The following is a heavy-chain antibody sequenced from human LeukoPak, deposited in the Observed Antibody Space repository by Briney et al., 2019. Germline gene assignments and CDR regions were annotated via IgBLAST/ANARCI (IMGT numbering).Heavy chain of an antibody. J-gene: IGHJ4*02. CDR2: ISSSSSYI. D-gene: IGHD1-14*01. CDR3: ARWGFSGIKEFDY. Sequence: KTGGSLRLSCAASGFTFSSYSMNWVRQAPGKGLEWVSSISSSSSYIYYADSVKGRFTISRDNAKNSLYLQMNSLRAEDTAVYYCARWGFSGIKEFDYWGQGTLVTVSS. CDR1: GFTFSSYS. V-gene: IGHV3-21*01.